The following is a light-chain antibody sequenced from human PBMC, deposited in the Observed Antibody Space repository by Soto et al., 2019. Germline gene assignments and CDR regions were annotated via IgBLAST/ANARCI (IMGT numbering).Light chain of an antibody. Sequence: APELLIFDASMLQSGVRSRFSGSGSGTEFTLSISRLQTDDFATYYCQQYGSFFPITFGGGTKVDI. J-gene: IGKJ4*01. CDR2: DAS. CDR3: QQYGSFFPIT. V-gene: IGKV1-5*01.